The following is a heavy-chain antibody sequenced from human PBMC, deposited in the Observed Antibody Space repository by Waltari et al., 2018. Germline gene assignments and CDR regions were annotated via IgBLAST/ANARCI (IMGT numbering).Heavy chain of an antibody. V-gene: IGHV1-2*06. Sequence: QVQLVQSGAEVKKPGASVKVSRKASGYTFTGYYMHWVRQAPGQGLEWMGRINPNSGGTNYAQKFQGRVTMTRDTSISTAYMELSRLRSDDTAVYYCARVGYYDSSGYRYFDYWGQGTLVTVSS. CDR1: GYTFTGYY. J-gene: IGHJ4*02. CDR3: ARVGYYDSSGYRYFDY. D-gene: IGHD3-22*01. CDR2: INPNSGGT.